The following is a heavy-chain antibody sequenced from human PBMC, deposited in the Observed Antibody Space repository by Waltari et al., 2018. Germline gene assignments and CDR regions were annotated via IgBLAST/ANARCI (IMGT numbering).Heavy chain of an antibody. D-gene: IGHD6-13*01. CDR2: ISFDGVNE. CDR1: GFMFSNSG. Sequence: QVVLVESGGDVVQPGTSLRLSCVASGFMFSNSGMQWVRQTPGGGVEWVAGISFDGVNEVYAESVKGRFTISRYNSKNTVDLQMNSLGSGDTAVYYCARSDSSSWYGPEFDYWGQGTLVTVSS. CDR3: ARSDSSSWYGPEFDY. V-gene: IGHV3-30*03. J-gene: IGHJ4*02.